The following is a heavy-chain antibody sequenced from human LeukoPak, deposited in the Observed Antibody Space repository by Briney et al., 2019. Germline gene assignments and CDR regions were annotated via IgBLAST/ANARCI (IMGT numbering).Heavy chain of an antibody. CDR1: GYTFTSYD. Sequence: ASVKVSCKASGYTFTSYDINWVRQATGQGLEWMGWMNPNSGNTGYAQKFQGRVTMTRNTSISTAYMELSSLRSEDTAVYYCATKRPRGLHRYYYYYYGMDVWGQGTTVTVSS. V-gene: IGHV1-8*01. J-gene: IGHJ6*02. CDR3: ATKRPRGLHRYYYYYYGMDV. D-gene: IGHD5-24*01. CDR2: MNPNSGNT.